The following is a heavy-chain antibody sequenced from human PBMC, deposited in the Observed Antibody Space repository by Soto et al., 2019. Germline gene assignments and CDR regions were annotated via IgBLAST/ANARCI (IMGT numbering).Heavy chain of an antibody. CDR2: FDPEDGEA. J-gene: IGHJ4*02. CDR3: ARDNSGTRVYYFDY. D-gene: IGHD1-7*01. Sequence: ASVKVSCKVSGDSLTDLSIHWVRQAPGKGLEYMGGFDPEDGEAMYAQNFQGRVTMTRDTSTSTVYMELSSLRSEDTAVYYCARDNSGTRVYYFDYWGQGTLVTVSS. V-gene: IGHV1-24*01. CDR1: GDSLTDLS.